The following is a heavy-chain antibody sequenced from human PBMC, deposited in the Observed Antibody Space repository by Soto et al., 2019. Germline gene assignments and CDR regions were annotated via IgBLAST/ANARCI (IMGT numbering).Heavy chain of an antibody. CDR3: AKDIVPILTYTGYDSPHYYGMDV. V-gene: IGHV3-30*18. CDR2: ISYDGRNI. J-gene: IGHJ6*02. Sequence: GGSLRLSCAASGFTFSRYGIYLVRQAPGKGLEWVAFISYDGRNIYYADSVKGRFTLSRDNSKNSLSLQMNSLRLEDTAVYYCAKDIVPILTYTGYDSPHYYGMDVWGQGTTVSVSS. D-gene: IGHD5-12*01. CDR1: GFTFSRYG.